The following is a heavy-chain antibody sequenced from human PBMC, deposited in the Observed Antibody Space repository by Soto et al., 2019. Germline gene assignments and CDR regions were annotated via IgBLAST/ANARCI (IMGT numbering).Heavy chain of an antibody. Sequence: GSLRLSCVGSGFTFSSFEMNWVRQTPGKGLEWLSYIGRSGETIYYADSVKGRFTISRDNAKSSLFLQMAGLRDEDTGIYYCARDSRGGAARRPTFYYWGRGTLVTVSS. D-gene: IGHD6-6*01. V-gene: IGHV3-48*03. J-gene: IGHJ4*02. CDR3: ARDSRGGAARRPTFYY. CDR1: GFTFSSFE. CDR2: IGRSGETI.